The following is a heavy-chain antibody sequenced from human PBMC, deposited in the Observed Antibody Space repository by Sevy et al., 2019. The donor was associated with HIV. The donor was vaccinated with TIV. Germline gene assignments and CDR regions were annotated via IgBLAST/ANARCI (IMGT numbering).Heavy chain of an antibody. CDR1: GGTFRQFP. V-gene: IGHV1-69*13. D-gene: IGHD5-18*01. CDR2: IIPIFATV. J-gene: IGHJ6*02. Sequence: ASVKVSCKASGGTFRQFPISWVRQVPGQGLEWMGGIIPIFATVNYAEKFQGRVTITADESTSTGYMELSSLRSEDTAIYFSARGDKALDRPKFPPNYNYDLDVCGQGTTVTASS. CDR3: ARGDKALDRPKFPPNYNYDLDV.